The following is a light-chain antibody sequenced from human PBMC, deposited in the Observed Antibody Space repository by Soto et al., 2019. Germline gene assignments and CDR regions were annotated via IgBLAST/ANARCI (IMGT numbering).Light chain of an antibody. CDR2: EAS. Sequence: EILLTQCPATLSVSPGERATLSWGGSQNIDNNLVWYQQKPGEAPRLLSYEASNMATGIPAMFSGSGSGTYFTPTISSLKSEDFAFYYCQQCHYWWTFGQGTQVDIK. V-gene: IGKV3D-15*01. CDR3: QQCHYWWT. J-gene: IGKJ1*01. CDR1: QNIDNN.